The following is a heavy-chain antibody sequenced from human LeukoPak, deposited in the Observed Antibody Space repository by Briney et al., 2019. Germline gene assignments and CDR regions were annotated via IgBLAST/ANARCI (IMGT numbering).Heavy chain of an antibody. CDR3: TRDSLFGVVSESNGPFDY. J-gene: IGHJ4*02. CDR2: IYSGGRT. V-gene: IGHV3-66*02. D-gene: IGHD3-3*02. Sequence: GGSLRLSCAASGFPVSSNYMSWVRQAPGEGLEWVSVIYSGGRTYYADSVKGRFTISRDNSKNTLYLQMNSLRAEDTAVYYCTRDSLFGVVSESNGPFDYWGQGTLVTVSS. CDR1: GFPVSSNY.